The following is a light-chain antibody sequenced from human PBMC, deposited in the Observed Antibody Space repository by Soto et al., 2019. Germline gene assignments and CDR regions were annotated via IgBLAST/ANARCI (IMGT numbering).Light chain of an antibody. Sequence: DLQMTQSPSSLSASIGDRVTITCRASQSISIYLHWYQQKPGKAPRLLIYAATSLQSGVPSRFSGGGSGADFTLTISGLLPEDFAAYHCQQLYTLPFTFGQGTRLEIK. V-gene: IGKV1-39*01. CDR2: AAT. J-gene: IGKJ5*01. CDR1: QSISIY. CDR3: QQLYTLPFT.